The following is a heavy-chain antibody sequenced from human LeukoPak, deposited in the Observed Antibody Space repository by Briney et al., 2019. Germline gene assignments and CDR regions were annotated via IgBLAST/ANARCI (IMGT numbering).Heavy chain of an antibody. D-gene: IGHD3-10*01. V-gene: IGHV1-69*06. CDR2: MVPIFGTA. CDR3: TIEVVFSGSHSDSTSSSVGDGDF. CDR1: GGIFSRYA. Sequence: GASVKVSCKASGGIFSRYAISWVRQAPGQGLEWMGGMVPIFGTANYAQKFQGRVTITADTSTSTAYMELSGLRSDDTAVYYCTIEVVFSGSHSDSTSSSVGDGDFWGQGTLVIVSS. J-gene: IGHJ4*02.